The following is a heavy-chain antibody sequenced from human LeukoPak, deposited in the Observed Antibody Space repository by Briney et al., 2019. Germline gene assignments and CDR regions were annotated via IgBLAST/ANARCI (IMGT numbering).Heavy chain of an antibody. CDR1: GGSISSYY. CDR2: IYYSGTT. CDR3: AGYSSSSPY. Sequence: PSETLSLTCTVSGGSISSYYWSWIRQPPGKGLEWIGYIYYSGTTNYNPSLKSRVTISVDTSKNQFSLKLSSVTAAGTAVYYCAGYSSSSPYWGQGTLVTVSS. J-gene: IGHJ4*02. V-gene: IGHV4-59*08. D-gene: IGHD6-13*01.